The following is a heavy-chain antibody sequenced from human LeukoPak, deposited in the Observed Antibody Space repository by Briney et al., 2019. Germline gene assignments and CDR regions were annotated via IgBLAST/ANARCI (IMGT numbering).Heavy chain of an antibody. D-gene: IGHD2-2*01. CDR3: AKGLSVNCSSTSCRTI. CDR1: GFPFSSYA. CDR2: ISGSGDST. V-gene: IGHV3-23*01. J-gene: IGHJ4*02. Sequence: GSLILSCAASGFPFSSYAMSWVRQAPGKGLEWVSTISGSGDSTYYADSVKGRFTISRDNSKNTLYLQMNSLRAEDTAVYYCAKGLSVNCSSTSCRTIWGQGTLVTVTS.